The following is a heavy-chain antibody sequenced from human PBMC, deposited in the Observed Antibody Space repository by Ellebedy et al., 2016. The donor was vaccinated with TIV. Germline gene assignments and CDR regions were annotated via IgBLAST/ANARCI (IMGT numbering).Heavy chain of an antibody. J-gene: IGHJ3*02. Sequence: ASVKVSCXASGYTFTGTDYYMHWVRQAPGQGLEWMGWINPKNGGTNYARKLQGRVTMTRDTSISTAYMELSRLRSDDTAVFYCARGFVWFSYAFDIWGQGTMVTVSP. CDR2: INPKNGGT. CDR1: GYTFTGTDYY. CDR3: ARGFVWFSYAFDI. V-gene: IGHV1-2*02. D-gene: IGHD2-21*01.